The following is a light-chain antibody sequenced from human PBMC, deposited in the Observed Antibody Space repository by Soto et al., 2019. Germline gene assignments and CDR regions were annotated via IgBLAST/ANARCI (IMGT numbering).Light chain of an antibody. CDR1: ESISSQ. J-gene: IGKJ5*01. CDR2: DAR. V-gene: IGKV3-11*01. Sequence: SVLTQSPASLSLSPGEGSTLSCRASESISSQVGWYKQKPGQASRLLIYDARNRATGVPARLSGSGSGTDYTLNNSSIEPEEFAVSYCQQRLSWPITFGQGTRLE. CDR3: QQRLSWPIT.